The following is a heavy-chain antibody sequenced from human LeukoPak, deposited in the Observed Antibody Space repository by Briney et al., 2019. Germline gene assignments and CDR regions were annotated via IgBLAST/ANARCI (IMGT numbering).Heavy chain of an antibody. J-gene: IGHJ4*02. CDR3: AKDSPGGATVY. D-gene: IGHD1-26*01. V-gene: IGHV3-23*01. Sequence: GGSLRLSCAASGFTFSSYAMGWVRQAPGKVLKWISAISGSGGSTYYADSVRGRFTISRDNSKNTLYLQMNSLRAEDTAVYYCAKDSPGGATVYWGQGTLVTVSS. CDR2: ISGSGGST. CDR1: GFTFSSYA.